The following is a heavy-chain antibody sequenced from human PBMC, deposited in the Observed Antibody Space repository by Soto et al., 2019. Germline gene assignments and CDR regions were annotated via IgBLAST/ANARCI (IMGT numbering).Heavy chain of an antibody. D-gene: IGHD3-9*01. CDR2: IIPIFGTA. Sequence: SVKVSCKASGGALSCYAISWVRQAPGQGLEWMGGIIPIFGTANYAQKFQGRVTITADESTSTAYMELSSLRSEDTAVYYCARGLRYFDWLSTFDYWGQGTLVTVSS. J-gene: IGHJ4*02. V-gene: IGHV1-69*13. CDR3: ARGLRYFDWLSTFDY. CDR1: GGALSCYA.